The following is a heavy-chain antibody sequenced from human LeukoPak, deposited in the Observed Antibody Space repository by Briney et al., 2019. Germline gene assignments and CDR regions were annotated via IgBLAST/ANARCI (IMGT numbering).Heavy chain of an antibody. CDR3: GRGGSTGSRFNY. J-gene: IGHJ4*02. V-gene: IGHV3-48*01. CDR2: IHSTSSPI. D-gene: IGHD6-13*01. Sequence: GGSLRLSCAASGFTFSSFSMTWVRQAPGKGLEWISYIHSTSSPIYYADSVKGRFTVSRDSAKNSLYLQMNSLTAEDTAVYYCGRGGSTGSRFNYWGQGTLVTVSS. CDR1: GFTFSSFS.